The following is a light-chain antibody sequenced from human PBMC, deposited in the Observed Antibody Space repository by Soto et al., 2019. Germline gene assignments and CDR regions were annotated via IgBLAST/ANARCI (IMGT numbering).Light chain of an antibody. Sequence: DFQMTQSPSSLSASVGDRVTITCRASQSFSTYLAWYQQKPGKVPKLLISGISTLQSGVPSRFSGSGYGTEFTLTISNLQHEDVATYYCQKYNTAPLTFGGGTKV. CDR1: QSFSTY. CDR2: GIS. J-gene: IGKJ4*01. V-gene: IGKV1-27*01. CDR3: QKYNTAPLT.